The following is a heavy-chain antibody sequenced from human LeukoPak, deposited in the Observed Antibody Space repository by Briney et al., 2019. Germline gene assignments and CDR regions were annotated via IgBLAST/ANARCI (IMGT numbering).Heavy chain of an antibody. D-gene: IGHD3-9*01. CDR3: ARGGLRYFGLPTFDY. V-gene: IGHV4-34*01. CDR1: GGSFSGYY. J-gene: IGHJ4*02. Sequence: SETLSLTCAVYGGSFSGYYWSGMRQPPGKGLEWIGEINHSGSTNYNPSLKSRVTISVDTSKNQFSLKLSSVTAADTAVYYCARGGLRYFGLPTFDYWGQGTLVTVSS. CDR2: INHSGST.